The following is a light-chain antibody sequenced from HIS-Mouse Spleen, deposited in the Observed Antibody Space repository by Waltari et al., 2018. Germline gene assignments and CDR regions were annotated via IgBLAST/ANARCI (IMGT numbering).Light chain of an antibody. Sequence: SYELTQPPSVSVSPGQTASITCSGDKLGDKYACWYQQKPGQSPVLVIYQDSKRPSGLPERFPGSNSGNTATLTISGTQAMDEADYYCQAWDSSTPVVFGGGTKLTVL. V-gene: IGLV3-1*01. J-gene: IGLJ2*01. CDR1: KLGDKY. CDR2: QDS. CDR3: QAWDSSTPVV.